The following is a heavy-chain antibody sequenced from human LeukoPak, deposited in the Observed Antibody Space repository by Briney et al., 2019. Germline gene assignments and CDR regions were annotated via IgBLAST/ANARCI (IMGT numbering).Heavy chain of an antibody. Sequence: PSETPSPPCAFYGGFFRGFFWGGNPPPPGEGGGWIGEINHSGSTNYNPSLKSRVTISVDTSKNQFSLKLSSVTAADTAVYYCARVRYSSRFDPWGQGTLVTVSS. D-gene: IGHD6-13*01. CDR2: INHSGST. CDR1: GGFFRGFF. CDR3: ARVRYSSRFDP. V-gene: IGHV4-34*01. J-gene: IGHJ5*02.